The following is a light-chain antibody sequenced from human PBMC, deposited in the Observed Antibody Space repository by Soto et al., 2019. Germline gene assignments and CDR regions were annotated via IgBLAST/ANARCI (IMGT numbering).Light chain of an antibody. CDR3: QHYERLPWT. CDR2: DAS. V-gene: IGKV1-33*01. J-gene: IGKJ1*01. Sequence: DIQMTPSPSSLSASIGDRVTITCRANPDVTHYVNRFQQKPGKAAKLLIYDASSVEKGVPPRVSGRGSGTVFTFTITSLQPEDIATYYCQHYERLPWTFGQGTKVDTK. CDR1: PDVTHY.